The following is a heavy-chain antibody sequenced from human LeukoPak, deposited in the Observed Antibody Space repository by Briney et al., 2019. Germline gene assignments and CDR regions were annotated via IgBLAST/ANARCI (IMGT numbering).Heavy chain of an antibody. CDR3: ARDQNWAIDY. D-gene: IGHD7-27*01. CDR1: GYSLSSGYY. J-gene: IGHJ4*02. V-gene: IGHV4-38-2*02. CDR2: IYHTGST. Sequence: DPSETLSLTCTVSGYSLSSGYYWGWIRQPPGKGLEWIGSIYHTGSTYYNSSLKSRVTILVDTSKNQFSLKLSSVTAADTAVYYCARDQNWAIDYWGQGTLVTVSS.